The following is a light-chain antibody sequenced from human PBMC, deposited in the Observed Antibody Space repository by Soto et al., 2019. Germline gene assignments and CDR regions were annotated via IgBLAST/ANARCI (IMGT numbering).Light chain of an antibody. CDR1: QSVSSSY. J-gene: IGKJ2*01. CDR3: QQYGSSPKYT. CDR2: GAS. V-gene: IGKV3-20*01. Sequence: EIVLTQSPGTLSLSPGERATLSCRASQSVSSSYLAWYQQKPGQAPRLLIYGASSRATGIPDRFGGSGSGTDFTLTISRLEPEDFAVYYCQQYGSSPKYTFGQGNKLEIK.